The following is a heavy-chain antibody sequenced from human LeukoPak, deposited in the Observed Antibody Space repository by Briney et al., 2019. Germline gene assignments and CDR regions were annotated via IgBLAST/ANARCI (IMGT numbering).Heavy chain of an antibody. Sequence: PGGSLKLSCAASGFTFIDFGVNWVRQAPGKGLEWVSYISGSGTTIYYADSVMGRFAISRDNVKNSLSLQMNSLRAEDTAVYYCARSAYAYSFDYWGQGTLVSVSS. CDR1: GFTFIDFG. CDR2: ISGSGTTI. V-gene: IGHV3-48*03. CDR3: ARSAYAYSFDY. D-gene: IGHD4-11*01. J-gene: IGHJ4*02.